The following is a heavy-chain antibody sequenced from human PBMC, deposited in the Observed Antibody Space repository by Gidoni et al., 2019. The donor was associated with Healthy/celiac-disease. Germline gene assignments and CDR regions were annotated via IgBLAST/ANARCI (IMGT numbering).Heavy chain of an antibody. Sequence: QVQLVESGGGVVQPGRSLRLSCAASGFTFSSYGMHWVRQAPGKGLEWVAVISYDGSNKYYADSGKGRFTISRDNSKNTLYLQMNSLRAEDTAVYYCAKDRLRYFDWFPAIRSRNYYYYGMDVWGQGTTVTVSS. J-gene: IGHJ6*02. D-gene: IGHD3-9*01. V-gene: IGHV3-30*18. CDR2: ISYDGSNK. CDR3: AKDRLRYFDWFPAIRSRNYYYYGMDV. CDR1: GFTFSSYG.